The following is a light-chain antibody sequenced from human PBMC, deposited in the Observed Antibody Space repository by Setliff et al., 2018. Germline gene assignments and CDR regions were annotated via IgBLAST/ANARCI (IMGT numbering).Light chain of an antibody. CDR3: SSYAGSNNPDV. Sequence: QSVLTQPPSASGSPGQSVTISCTGTSSDVGGYNYVSWYQQHPGKAPKLMIYEVSKRPSGVPDRFSGSKSGNTASLTVSGLQAEDEADYYCSSYAGSNNPDVFGTGTKGPVL. CDR2: EVS. CDR1: SSDVGGYNY. V-gene: IGLV2-8*01. J-gene: IGLJ1*01.